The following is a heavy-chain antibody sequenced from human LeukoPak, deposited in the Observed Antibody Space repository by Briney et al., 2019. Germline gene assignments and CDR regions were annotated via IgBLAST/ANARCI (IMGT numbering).Heavy chain of an antibody. CDR3: AKGGSGSYYYYNGMDV. CDR2: ISGSGGST. J-gene: IGHJ6*02. CDR1: GFTFSSYA. V-gene: IGHV3-23*01. D-gene: IGHD3-10*01. Sequence: GGSLRLSCAASGFTFSSYAMNWVRQAPGKGLEWVSGISGSGGSTYYADSVKGRFTISRDNSKNTLYLQMNSLRAEDTAIYYCAKGGSGSYYYYNGMDVWGQGTTVTVSS.